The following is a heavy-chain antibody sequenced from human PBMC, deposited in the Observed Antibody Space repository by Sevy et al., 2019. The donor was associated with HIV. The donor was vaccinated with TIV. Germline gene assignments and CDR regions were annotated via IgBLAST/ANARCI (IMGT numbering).Heavy chain of an antibody. CDR2: IKRKTDGGTT. CDR3: TTEFYRSFDY. D-gene: IGHD3-16*02. J-gene: IGHJ4*02. V-gene: IGHV3-15*01. CDR1: GFTFSNAW. Sequence: GGSLRLSCAASGFTFSNAWMSWVRQAPGKGLEWVGRIKRKTDGGTTDYAAPVKGRFTSSIDDSKNTLYLQMNSLKTEDSAVYYCTTEFYRSFDYWGQGTLVTVSS.